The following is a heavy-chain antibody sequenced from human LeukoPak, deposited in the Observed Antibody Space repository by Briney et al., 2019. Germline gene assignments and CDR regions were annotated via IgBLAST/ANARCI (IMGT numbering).Heavy chain of an antibody. J-gene: IGHJ4*02. V-gene: IGHV3-30*02. Sequence: GGSLRLSCAASGFTFSSYGMHWVRQAPGKGLEWVAFIRYDGSNKYYADSVKGRFTISRDNSKNTLYLQMNSLRAEDTAVYYCARGGYNSDYFDYWGQGTLVTVSS. CDR2: IRYDGSNK. CDR1: GFTFSSYG. CDR3: ARGGYNSDYFDY. D-gene: IGHD5-24*01.